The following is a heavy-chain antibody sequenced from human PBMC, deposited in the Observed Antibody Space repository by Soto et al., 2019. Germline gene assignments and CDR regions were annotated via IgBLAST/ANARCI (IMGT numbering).Heavy chain of an antibody. CDR2: IIPIFGTA. CDR3: ARALYGGNAHFDY. CDR1: GGAFSSYA. D-gene: IGHD4-17*01. Sequence: GASVKVSCKASGGAFSSYAISWVRQAPGQGLEWMGGIIPIFGTANYAQKFQGRVTITADESTSTAYMELSSLRPEDTAVYYCARALYGGNAHFDYWGQGTLVTV. J-gene: IGHJ4*02. V-gene: IGHV1-69*13.